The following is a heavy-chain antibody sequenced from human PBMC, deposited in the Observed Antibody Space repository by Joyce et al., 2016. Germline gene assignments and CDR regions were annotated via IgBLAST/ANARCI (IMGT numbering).Heavy chain of an antibody. CDR2: ISNDGKNK. Sequence: QAQLVESGGGVVQPGRSLRLSCAVSGFTFRSYGMHWVRQAAGKGLEWVAVISNDGKNKNDADAVKGRFTVSRDNSKKILSLQMNSLRPEDTAVYYCAKDRETSAVLDFWGQGTPVTVSS. CDR3: AKDRETSAVLDF. J-gene: IGHJ4*02. V-gene: IGHV3-30*18. D-gene: IGHD6-25*01. CDR1: GFTFRSYG.